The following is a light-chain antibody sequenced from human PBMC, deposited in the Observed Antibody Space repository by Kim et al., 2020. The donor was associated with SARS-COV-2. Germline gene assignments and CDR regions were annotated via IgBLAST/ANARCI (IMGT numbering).Light chain of an antibody. Sequence: VAMVQTVRITCQGDSRRSYYASWYQHKPGQAPVLVIYGKNNRPSGIPDRFSGSSSGNTASLTITGAQAEDEADYYCNSRDSSGNYVFGTGTKVTVL. CDR1: SRRSYY. J-gene: IGLJ1*01. V-gene: IGLV3-19*01. CDR3: NSRDSSGNYV. CDR2: GKN.